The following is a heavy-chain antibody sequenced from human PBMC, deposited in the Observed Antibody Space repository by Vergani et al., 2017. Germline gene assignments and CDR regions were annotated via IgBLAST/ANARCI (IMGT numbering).Heavy chain of an antibody. CDR2: ISSSSSYI. Sequence: EVQLVESGGGLVKPGGSLRLSCAASGFTFSSYSMNWVRQAPGKGLEWVSSISSSSSYIYYADSVKGRLTISRDNAKNSLYLQMNSLRAEDTAVYYCARDLDYDYDSSGYTDYWGQGTLVTVSS. J-gene: IGHJ4*02. CDR1: GFTFSSYS. V-gene: IGHV3-21*01. D-gene: IGHD3-22*01. CDR3: ARDLDYDYDSSGYTDY.